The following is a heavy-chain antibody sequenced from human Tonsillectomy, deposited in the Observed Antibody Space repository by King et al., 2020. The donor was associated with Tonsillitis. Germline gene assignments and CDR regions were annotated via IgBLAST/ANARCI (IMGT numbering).Heavy chain of an antibody. CDR2: ISPYSGDT. V-gene: IGHV1-18*01. CDR3: ARDTQYYDFWSGYRRFDY. Sequence: QLVQSGAEVKKPGASVKVSCKASGYSFTTYGISWVRQAPGQGLEWMGWISPYSGDTKYAQKFQGRVTLTTDTSTSTAYMELRTLRSDDTAMYYCARDTQYYDFWSGYRRFDYWGQGTPVTVSS. CDR1: GYSFTTYG. J-gene: IGHJ4*02. D-gene: IGHD3-3*01.